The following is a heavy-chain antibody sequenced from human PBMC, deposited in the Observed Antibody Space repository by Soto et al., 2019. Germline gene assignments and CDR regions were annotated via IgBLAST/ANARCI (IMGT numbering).Heavy chain of an antibody. V-gene: IGHV3-30*03. J-gene: IGHJ5*02. CDR3: ATDWEDRYCSGTTCLTIDP. D-gene: IGHD2-2*01. Sequence: QVQLVESGGGVVQPGRSLRLSCAASGFTFSAYGMYWVRQAPGKGLEWVALMSFDGSDIYYGDSVKGRFTISRDNSKNMLYLQMNSLTTDDTAVYYCATDWEDRYCSGTTCLTIDPWGQGTLVTVSS. CDR1: GFTFSAYG. CDR2: MSFDGSDI.